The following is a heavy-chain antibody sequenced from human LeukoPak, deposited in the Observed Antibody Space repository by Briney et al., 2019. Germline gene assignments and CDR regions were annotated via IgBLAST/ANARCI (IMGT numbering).Heavy chain of an antibody. CDR2: ISAYNGNT. V-gene: IGHV1-18*01. D-gene: IGHD3-22*01. J-gene: IGHJ6*03. CDR3: AREPKEYYYDSSGYPNYYYYYYMDV. Sequence: ASVKVSCKASGYTFTTYGFNWVRQAPGQGLEWMGWISAYNGNTHYAQKLQGRVTMTTDTSTSTAYMELRSLRSEDTAVYYCAREPKEYYYDSSGYPNYYYYYYMDVWGKGTTVTVSS. CDR1: GYTFTTYG.